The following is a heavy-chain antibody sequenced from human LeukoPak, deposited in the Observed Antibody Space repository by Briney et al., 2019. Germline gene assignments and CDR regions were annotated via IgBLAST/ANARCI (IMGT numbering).Heavy chain of an antibody. D-gene: IGHD3-3*01. CDR2: IKQDGSEK. CDR1: GFTFSSYW. CDR3: ASLGFYDFWSGYQASYFDY. V-gene: IGHV3-7*01. Sequence: GGSLRLSCAASGFTFSSYWMSWVRQAPGKGLEWVANIKQDGSEKYYVDSVKGRLTISRDNAKNSLYLQMNSLRAEDTAVYYCASLGFYDFWSGYQASYFDYWGQGTLVTVSS. J-gene: IGHJ4*02.